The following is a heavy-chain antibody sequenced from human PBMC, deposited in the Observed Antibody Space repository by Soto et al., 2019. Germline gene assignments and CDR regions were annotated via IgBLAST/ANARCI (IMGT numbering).Heavy chain of an antibody. J-gene: IGHJ5*02. CDR3: VRDGTKTLRDWFDP. CDR2: IYATGTT. CDR1: GASISGYY. V-gene: IGHV4-4*07. Sequence: SETLSLTCTVSGASISGYYWSWIRKSAGKGLEWIGRIYATGTTDYNPSLKSRVMMSVDTSKKQFSLKSRSVTAADTAVYYCVRDGTKTLRDWFDPWGQGISVTVSS. D-gene: IGHD1-1*01.